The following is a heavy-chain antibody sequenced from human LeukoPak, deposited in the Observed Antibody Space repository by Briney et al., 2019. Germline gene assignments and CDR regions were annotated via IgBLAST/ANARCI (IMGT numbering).Heavy chain of an antibody. D-gene: IGHD4-17*01. J-gene: IGHJ4*02. CDR2: IKQDGSQK. CDR1: GFTFSSYW. Sequence: GGSLRLSCAASGFTFSSYWMSWVRQAPGKGLGWVANIKQDGSQKYYVGSVKGRFTISRDNTKNSLYLQMNSLRVDDTAVYYCAREQYGDHFDNWGQGTLVTVSS. V-gene: IGHV3-7*01. CDR3: AREQYGDHFDN.